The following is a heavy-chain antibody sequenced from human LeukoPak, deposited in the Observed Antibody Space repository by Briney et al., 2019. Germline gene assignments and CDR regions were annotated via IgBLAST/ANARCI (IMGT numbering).Heavy chain of an antibody. CDR2: IYYSGST. D-gene: IGHD3-3*01. CDR3: ARDLSQVGVVTLGASDI. CDR1: GASITSYY. Sequence: SETLSLTCAVSGASITSYYWNWIRQPPGKGLEWIGYIYYSGSTNYNPSLKSRVTISVDTSKNQLSLDLTSVTAADTAVYYCARDLSQVGVVTLGASDIWGQGTMVTVSS. V-gene: IGHV4-59*01. J-gene: IGHJ3*02.